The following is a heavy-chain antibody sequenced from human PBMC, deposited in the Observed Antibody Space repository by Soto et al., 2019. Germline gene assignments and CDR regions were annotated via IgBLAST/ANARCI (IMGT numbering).Heavy chain of an antibody. D-gene: IGHD3-3*01. V-gene: IGHV2-5*01. J-gene: IGHJ4*02. CDR2: IYWNDDK. CDR1: GFSLSTSGVG. Sequence: QITLKESGPPLVKPTQTLTLTCTFSGFSLSTSGVGVGWIRQPPGKALEWLALIYWNDDKRYSPSLKSRLTITKDTSKNQVVLTMTNMDPVDTATYYCAHSMILETAFDYWGQGTLVTVSS. CDR3: AHSMILETAFDY.